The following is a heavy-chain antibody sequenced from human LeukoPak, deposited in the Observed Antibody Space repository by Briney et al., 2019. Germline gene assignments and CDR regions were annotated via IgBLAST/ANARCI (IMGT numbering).Heavy chain of an antibody. CDR2: INPNSGGT. CDR3: ARDPDYYDILTGYYSLAPPIDY. Sequence: ASVKVSCKASGYTFTGYYMHWVRQAPGQGLEWMGWINPNSGGTNYAQKFQGRVTMTRDTSISTAYMELSRLRSDDTAVYYCARDPDYYDILTGYYSLAPPIDYWGPGTLVTVSS. V-gene: IGHV1-2*02. D-gene: IGHD3-9*01. CDR1: GYTFTGYY. J-gene: IGHJ4*02.